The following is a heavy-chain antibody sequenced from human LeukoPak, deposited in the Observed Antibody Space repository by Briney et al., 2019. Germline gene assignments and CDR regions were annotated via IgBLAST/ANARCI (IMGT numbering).Heavy chain of an antibody. V-gene: IGHV3-9*01. CDR3: AKDIGAPYGSGSYQENAFDI. D-gene: IGHD3-10*01. J-gene: IGHJ3*02. CDR1: GVTFNDYA. CDR2: ISWNSGSI. Sequence: GRSLRLSCAASGVTFNDYAMHWVRQAPGKGLEWVSGISWNSGSIGYADSVKGRFTISGDNAKNSLYLQMNSLRAEDTALYYCAKDIGAPYGSGSYQENAFDIWGQGTMVTVSS.